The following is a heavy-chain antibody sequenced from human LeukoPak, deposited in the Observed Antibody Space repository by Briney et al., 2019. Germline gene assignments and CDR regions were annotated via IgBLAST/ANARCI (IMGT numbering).Heavy chain of an antibody. CDR2: ISGSGGST. CDR3: ARLWFGELLYLDY. CDR1: GFTFSSYG. Sequence: PGGSLRLSCAASGFTFSSYGMSWVRQAPGKGLEWVSAISGSGGSTYYADSVKGRFTTSRDNSKNTLYLQMNSLRAEDTAVYYCARLWFGELLYLDYWGQGTLVTVSS. D-gene: IGHD3-10*01. V-gene: IGHV3-23*01. J-gene: IGHJ4*02.